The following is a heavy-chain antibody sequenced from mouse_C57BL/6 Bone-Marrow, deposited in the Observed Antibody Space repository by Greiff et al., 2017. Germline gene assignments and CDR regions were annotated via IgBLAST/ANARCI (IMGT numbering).Heavy chain of an antibody. CDR3: ARGIPYYYSSSRYAMDY. Sequence: QVQLQQPGAELVMPGASVKLSCKASGYTFTSYWMHWVKQRPGQGLEWIGEIDPSDSYTNYNQKFKGKSTLTVDKSSSTAYMQLSSLTSEDSAVYYWARGIPYYYSSSRYAMDYWGQGTSVTVSS. D-gene: IGHD1-1*01. V-gene: IGHV1-69*01. J-gene: IGHJ4*01. CDR2: IDPSDSYT. CDR1: GYTFTSYW.